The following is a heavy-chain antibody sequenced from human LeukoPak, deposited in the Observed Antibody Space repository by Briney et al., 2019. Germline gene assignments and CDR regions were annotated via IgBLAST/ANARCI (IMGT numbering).Heavy chain of an antibody. V-gene: IGHV3-7*01. D-gene: IGHD1-26*01. CDR3: AREASIVGDPFDY. J-gene: IGHJ4*02. CDR2: IKQDGSEK. Sequence: GGSLRLSCAASGFTSSSYWMSWVRQAPGKGLEWVANIKQDGSEKYYVDSVKGRFTISRDNAKNSLYLQMNSLRAEDTAVYYCAREASIVGDPFDYWGQGTLVTVSS. CDR1: GFTSSSYW.